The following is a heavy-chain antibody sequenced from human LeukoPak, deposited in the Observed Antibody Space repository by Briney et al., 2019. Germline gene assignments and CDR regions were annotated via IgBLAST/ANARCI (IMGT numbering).Heavy chain of an antibody. J-gene: IGHJ6*03. CDR3: ARESTIAARLYYYYMDV. Sequence: SSETLSLTCTVSGGSISSYYWSWIRQPAGKGLEWIGRIYTSGSTNYNPSLKSRVTISLDKSKNQFSLQLSSVTAADTAVYYCARESTIAARLYYYYMDVWGKGTTVTVSS. CDR1: GGSISSYY. V-gene: IGHV4-4*07. CDR2: IYTSGST. D-gene: IGHD6-6*01.